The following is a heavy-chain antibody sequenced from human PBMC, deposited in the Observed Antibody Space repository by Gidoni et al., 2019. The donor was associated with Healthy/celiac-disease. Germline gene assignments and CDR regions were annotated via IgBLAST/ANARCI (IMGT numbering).Heavy chain of an antibody. CDR1: GFTFGSYS. V-gene: IGHV3-21*01. D-gene: IGHD3-22*01. CDR2: ISSSSSYI. J-gene: IGHJ4*02. Sequence: EVQLVESGGGLVKPGGSLRLSCAASGFTFGSYSMNWVRQAPGKGLEWVSSISSSSSYIYYADSVKGRFTISRDNAKNSLYLQMNSLRAEDTAVYYCARGLQDDSSGYYYRGPKDFDYWGQGTLVTVSS. CDR3: ARGLQDDSSGYYYRGPKDFDY.